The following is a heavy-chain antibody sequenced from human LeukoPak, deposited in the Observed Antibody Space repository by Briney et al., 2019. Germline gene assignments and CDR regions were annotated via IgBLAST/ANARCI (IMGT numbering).Heavy chain of an antibody. CDR2: IYISGST. CDR1: GGSISSYY. V-gene: IGHV4-4*07. D-gene: IGHD6-13*01. J-gene: IGHJ6*03. CDR3: ARGPAGPVPYYYYMDV. Sequence: SETLSLTCTVSGGSISSYYWSWIRQPAGKGLEWIGRIYISGSTNYNPSLKSRVTMSVDTSKNQFSLKLSSVTAADTAVYYCARGPAGPVPYYYYMDVWGKGTTVTVSS.